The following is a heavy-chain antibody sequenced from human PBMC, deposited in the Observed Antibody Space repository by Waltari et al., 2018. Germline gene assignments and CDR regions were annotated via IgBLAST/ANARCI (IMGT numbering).Heavy chain of an antibody. V-gene: IGHV1-8*03. Sequence: QVQLVQSGAEVKKPGASVKVSKASGYTFTSYAMHWVRQAPGQRLEWMGWMNPNSGNTGYAQKFQGRVTITRNTSISTAYMELSSLRSEDTAVYYCARGPYYDSSGYYASWGQGTLVTVSS. CDR1: GYTFTSYA. CDR2: MNPNSGNT. J-gene: IGHJ1*01. D-gene: IGHD3-22*01. CDR3: ARGPYYDSSGYYAS.